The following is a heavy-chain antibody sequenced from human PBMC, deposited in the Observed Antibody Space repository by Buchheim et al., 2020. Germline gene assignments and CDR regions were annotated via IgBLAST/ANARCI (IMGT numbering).Heavy chain of an antibody. D-gene: IGHD4-23*01. CDR2: MSGSGAHT. V-gene: IGHV3-23*04. J-gene: IGHJ4*02. CDR3: AKGSAYGGREGYFDY. Sequence: EVQLVESGGGLVQPGGSLRLSCAASGFTFSSYAMRWVRQAPGKGLEWVSAMSGSGAHTYYADSVKGRFTISRDNSKNTLFLQMNSLTAEDTAVYYCAKGSAYGGREGYFDYWGQGTL. CDR1: GFTFSSYA.